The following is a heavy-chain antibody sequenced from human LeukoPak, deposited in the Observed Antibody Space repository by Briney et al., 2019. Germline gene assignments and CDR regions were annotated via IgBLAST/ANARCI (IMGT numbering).Heavy chain of an antibody. CDR3: ARSRVTTIPNLDY. J-gene: IGHJ4*02. Sequence: GESLKISCKASGYTFTGYYMHWVRQAPGQGLEWMGWINPNSGATNSAQQFQGRVTMTRDTSISTAYMELSRLTFDDTAVYFCARSRVTTIPNLDYWGQGILLTVSS. CDR2: INPNSGAT. V-gene: IGHV1-2*02. D-gene: IGHD5-12*01. CDR1: GYTFTGYY.